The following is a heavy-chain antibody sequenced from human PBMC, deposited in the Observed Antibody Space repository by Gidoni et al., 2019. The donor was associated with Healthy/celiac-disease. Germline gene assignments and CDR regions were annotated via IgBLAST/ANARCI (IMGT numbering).Heavy chain of an antibody. D-gene: IGHD2-21*02. CDR2: ISPSFGTA. CDR3: ARPNTYCGGDCYLVGYYYYGMDV. CDR1: GGTFSSYA. Sequence: QVQLVQSGAELKKPGPSVQVSRTASGGTFSSYAISWVRQAPGQGLEWMGGISPSFGTANYAQKFQGRVTITADESTSTAYMELSSLRSEDTAVYYCARPNTYCGGDCYLVGYYYYGMDVWGQGTTVTVSS. J-gene: IGHJ6*02. V-gene: IGHV1-69*01.